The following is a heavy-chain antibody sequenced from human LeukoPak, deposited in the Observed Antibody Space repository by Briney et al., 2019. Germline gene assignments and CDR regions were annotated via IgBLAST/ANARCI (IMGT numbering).Heavy chain of an antibody. J-gene: IGHJ4*02. CDR3: AKDLPVYSGTFDY. CDR2: ISYDGSNK. Sequence: GGSLRLSCAASGFTFSSYWMHWVRQAPGKGLEWVAVISYDGSNKYYADSVKGRFTISRDNSKNTLYLQMNSLRAEDTAVYYCAKDLPVYSGTFDYWGQGTLVTVSS. D-gene: IGHD5-18*01. V-gene: IGHV3-30*18. CDR1: GFTFSSYW.